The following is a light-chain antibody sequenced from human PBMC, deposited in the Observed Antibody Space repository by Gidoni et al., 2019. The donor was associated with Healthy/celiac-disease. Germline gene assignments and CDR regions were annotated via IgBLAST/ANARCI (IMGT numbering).Light chain of an antibody. CDR1: QSLLHSNGYNY. CDR3: MQALQTPIT. J-gene: IGKJ5*01. CDR2: LGS. V-gene: IGKV2-28*01. Sequence: SSQSLLHSNGYNYLDWYLQKPGQSLQLLIYLGSNRASGVPDRFSGSGSGTDFTLKISRVEAEDVGVYYCMQALQTPITFGQXTRLEIK.